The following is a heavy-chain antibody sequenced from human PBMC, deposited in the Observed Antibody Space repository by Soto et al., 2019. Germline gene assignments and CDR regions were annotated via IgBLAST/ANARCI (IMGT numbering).Heavy chain of an antibody. J-gene: IGHJ4*02. CDR2: ITWNSVYT. CDR1: GFTFDHYA. CDR3: AKALYGSSSSPIDF. V-gene: IGHV3-9*01. D-gene: IGHD6-13*01. Sequence: EVQLVESGGGLVQPGRSLRLSCAASGFTFDHYAMHWVRQAPGKGLEWVSYITWNSVYTGYADSVKGRFTISRDNANNSLYLQMNSLKPEDTAFYYCAKALYGSSSSPIDFWGQGTLVTVSS.